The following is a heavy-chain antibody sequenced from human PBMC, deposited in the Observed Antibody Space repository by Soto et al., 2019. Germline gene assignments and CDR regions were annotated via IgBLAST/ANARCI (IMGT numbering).Heavy chain of an antibody. CDR1: GYIFTSYY. CDR3: AREIYDFWSGYSYDY. D-gene: IGHD3-3*01. CDR2: INASGGST. Sequence: ASVKVSCKASGYIFTSYYMHWVRQAPGQGLEWMGIINASGGSTSYAQKFQGRVTMTRDTSTSTVYMELSSLRSEDTAVYYCAREIYDFWSGYSYDYWGQGTLVTVSS. J-gene: IGHJ4*02. V-gene: IGHV1-46*03.